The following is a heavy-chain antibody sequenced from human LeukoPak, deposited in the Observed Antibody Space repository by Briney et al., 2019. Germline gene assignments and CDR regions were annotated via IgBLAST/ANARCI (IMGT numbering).Heavy chain of an antibody. CDR3: ARDQTQRTYYYDSSGSPGDY. V-gene: IGHV3-7*01. J-gene: IGHJ4*02. CDR1: GFTFSSYW. CDR2: IKQDGSEK. Sequence: PGGSLRLSCAASGFTFSSYWMSWVRQAPGKGLEWVANIKQDGSEKYYVDSVKGRFTISRDNAKNSLYLQMNSLRAEDTAVYYCARDQTQRTYYYDSSGSPGDYWGQGTLVTVSS. D-gene: IGHD3-22*01.